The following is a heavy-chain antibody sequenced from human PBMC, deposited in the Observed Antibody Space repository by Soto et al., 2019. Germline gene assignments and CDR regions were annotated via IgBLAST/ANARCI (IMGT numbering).Heavy chain of an antibody. D-gene: IGHD4-17*01. V-gene: IGHV3-23*01. CDR2: ISGSGGST. J-gene: IGHJ4*02. Sequence: GGSLRLSCAASGFTFSSYAMSWVRQAPGKGLEWVSAISGSGGSTHYADSVKGRFTISRDNSKNTLYLQMNSLRAEDTAVYYCANLTSPKYYFDYWGQGTLVTVSS. CDR3: ANLTSPKYYFDY. CDR1: GFTFSSYA.